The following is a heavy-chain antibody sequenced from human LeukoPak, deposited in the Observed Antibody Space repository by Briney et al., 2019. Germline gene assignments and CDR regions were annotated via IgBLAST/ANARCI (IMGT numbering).Heavy chain of an antibody. D-gene: IGHD6-19*01. CDR2: ISSSSSHI. J-gene: IGHJ4*02. CDR1: GFTFSSYS. V-gene: IGHV3-21*04. Sequence: GGSLRLSCAASGFTFSSYSMNWVRQAPGKGLEWVSSISSSSSHIYYADSVKGRFTISRDNAKNSLYLQMNSLRAEDTAVYYCAKGYSSGWFDYWGQGTLVTVSS. CDR3: AKGYSSGWFDY.